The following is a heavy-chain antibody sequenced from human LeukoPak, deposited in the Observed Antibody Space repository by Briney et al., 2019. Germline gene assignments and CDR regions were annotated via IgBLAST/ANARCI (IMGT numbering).Heavy chain of an antibody. CDR3: ARPYGSGSYYAYFDY. V-gene: IGHV3-48*02. CDR1: GFTFSSYS. J-gene: IGHJ4*02. Sequence: GGSLRLSCAASGFTFSSYSMNWVRQAPGKGLEWVSYISSSSSTIYYADSVEGRFTISRDNVKKSLYMQMNSLRDEDTAVYYCARPYGSGSYYAYFDYWGQGTLVTVSS. CDR2: ISSSSSTI. D-gene: IGHD3-10*01.